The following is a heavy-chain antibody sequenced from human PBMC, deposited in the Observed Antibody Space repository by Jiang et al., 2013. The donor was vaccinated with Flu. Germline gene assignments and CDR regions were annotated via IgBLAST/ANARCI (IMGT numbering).Heavy chain of an antibody. Sequence: SLTCTVSGGSISSGGYYWSWIRQHPGKGLEWIGYIYYSGSTYYNPSLKSRVTISVDTSKNQFSLKLSSVTAADTAVYYCARELVEIAAAIDAFDIWGQGTMVTVSS. D-gene: IGHD6-13*01. CDR1: GGSISSGGYY. CDR2: IYYSGST. J-gene: IGHJ3*02. CDR3: ARELVEIAAAIDAFDI. V-gene: IGHV4-31*03.